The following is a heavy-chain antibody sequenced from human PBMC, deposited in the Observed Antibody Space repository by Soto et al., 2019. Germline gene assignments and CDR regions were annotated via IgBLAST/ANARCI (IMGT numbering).Heavy chain of an antibody. J-gene: IGHJ4*02. CDR2: INHSGST. CDR1: GGSCSGYY. D-gene: IGHD2-8*02. Sequence: PSEILSLTCAVYGGSCSGYYLTWIRQPPGTGLEWIGEINHSGSTNYNPSLKSRVTISVDTSKNQFSLKLTSVTAADTAVYYCARDKITGLFDYWGQGTLITVSS. V-gene: IGHV4-34*01. CDR3: ARDKITGLFDY.